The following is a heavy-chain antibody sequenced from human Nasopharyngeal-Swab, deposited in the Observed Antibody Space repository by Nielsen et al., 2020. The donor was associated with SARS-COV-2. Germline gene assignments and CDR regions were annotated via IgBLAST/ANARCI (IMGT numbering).Heavy chain of an antibody. J-gene: IGHJ5*02. CDR2: ISHNSGT. CDR3: AKEGATGWFDP. CDR1: GVPITSQY. V-gene: IGHV4-59*11. Sequence: SETLSLTCTVSGVPITSQYWSWTRQPPGKGLEWIGYISHNSGTSYNPSLKSRVTMFMDTSKNQFSLRLTSVPAADTAVYYCAKEGATGWFDPCGQGTLVTVSS.